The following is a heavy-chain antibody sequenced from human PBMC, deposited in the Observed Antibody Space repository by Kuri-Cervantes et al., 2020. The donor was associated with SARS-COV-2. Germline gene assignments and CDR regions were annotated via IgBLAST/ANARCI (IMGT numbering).Heavy chain of an antibody. CDR1: GDSVSSRY. J-gene: IGHJ4*02. CDR3: ARDDPWSPTKFDY. D-gene: IGHD3-3*01. V-gene: IGHV4-59*02. Sequence: SETLSLTCTVSGDSVSSRYWSWIRQPPGKGLEYIAYIYNTGSTNYNPSFKSRVTISVDTSKNQFSLRLNSVTAADTAVYYCARDDPWSPTKFDYWGQGTLVTVSS. CDR2: IYNTGST.